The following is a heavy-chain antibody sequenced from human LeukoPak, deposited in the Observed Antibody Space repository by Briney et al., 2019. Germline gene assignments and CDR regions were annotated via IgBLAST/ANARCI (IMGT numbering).Heavy chain of an antibody. Sequence: SGESLKISCKGSGYSFTSYWIGWGRQMPGKGLEGMGIIYPGDSDTRYSPSFQGQVTISADKSISTAYLQWSSLKASDTAMYYCARPRFGELLGPDYYYYYGMDVWGQGTTVTVSS. V-gene: IGHV5-51*01. CDR2: IYPGDSDT. CDR1: GYSFTSYW. J-gene: IGHJ6*02. CDR3: ARPRFGELLGPDYYYYYGMDV. D-gene: IGHD3-10*01.